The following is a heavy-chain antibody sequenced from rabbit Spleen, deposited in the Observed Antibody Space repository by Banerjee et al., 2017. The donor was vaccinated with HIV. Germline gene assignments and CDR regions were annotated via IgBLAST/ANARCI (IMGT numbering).Heavy chain of an antibody. J-gene: IGHJ4*01. CDR1: GFSFSSNEY. CDR2: IYTGNSGNT. V-gene: IGHV1S40*01. Sequence: QSLEESGGDLVKPEGSLTLTCTASGFSFSSNEYMCWVRQAPGKGLEWIACIYTGNSGNTYYASWAKGRFTISKTSSTTVTLQMTSLTGADTATYFCARHGNDGGDSYYFNLWGQGTLVTVS. CDR3: ARHGNDGGDSYYFNL. D-gene: IGHD2-1*01.